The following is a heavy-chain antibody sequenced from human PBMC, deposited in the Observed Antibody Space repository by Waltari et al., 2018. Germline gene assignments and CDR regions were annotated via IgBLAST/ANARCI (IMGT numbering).Heavy chain of an antibody. D-gene: IGHD6-13*01. V-gene: IGHV1-2*02. CDR2: INANRGGT. J-gene: IGHJ4*02. CDR3: ARAPIAAAGGDY. CDR1: GYTFTGYY. Sequence: QVQLVQSGAEVKKPGASVKVSCKASGYTFTGYYMHWVRQAPGQGLEWMGWINANRGGTNYAQKFKGRVNMTRDRFISTAYMELSSLRSDDTAVYYCARAPIAAAGGDYWGQGTLVTVSS.